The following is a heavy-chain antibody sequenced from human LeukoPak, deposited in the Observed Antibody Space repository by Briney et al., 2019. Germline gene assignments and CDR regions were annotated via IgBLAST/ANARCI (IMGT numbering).Heavy chain of an antibody. CDR1: GYTFTGYY. CDR3: ARDDGSATMGFDS. CDR2: VIPILGTT. Sequence: ASVTVSCKASGYTFTGYYMHWVRQAPGQGLEWMGGVIPILGTTNYAQKFQDRVSITTDESTSTAYMEVTSLRSVDTAVYYCARDDGSATMGFDSWGQGTLVTVSS. J-gene: IGHJ4*02. V-gene: IGHV1-69*05. D-gene: IGHD1-26*01.